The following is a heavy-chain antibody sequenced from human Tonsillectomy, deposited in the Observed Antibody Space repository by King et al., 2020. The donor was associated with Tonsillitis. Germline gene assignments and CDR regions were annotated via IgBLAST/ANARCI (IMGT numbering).Heavy chain of an antibody. J-gene: IGHJ4*02. D-gene: IGHD1-1*01. CDR3: ASDLMSGDWNDPLGYFDY. CDR2: ISYDGSEK. CDR1: GFTFSNYA. V-gene: IGHV3-30*04. Sequence: VQLVESGGGVVQPGRSLRLSCAASGFTFSNYAMHWVRQAPGKGLEWVAIISYDGSEKYYADSVKGRFTISRDNSKNKMYVQMNYLRAEDTAVYYCASDLMSGDWNDPLGYFDYWGQGTLVTVSS.